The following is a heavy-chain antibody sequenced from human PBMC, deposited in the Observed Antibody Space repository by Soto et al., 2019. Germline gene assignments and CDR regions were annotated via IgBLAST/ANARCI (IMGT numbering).Heavy chain of an antibody. J-gene: IGHJ6*02. V-gene: IGHV1-3*01. CDR3: ARGKGMEENYYYYGMDV. D-gene: IGHD1-1*01. CDR1: GYTFSTYA. CDR2: INGGNGHT. Sequence: ASVKVSCKASGYTFSTYALHWVRQAPGQGLEWMGWINGGNGHTRYSQKFKDRVTISRDTPASTAYMELSGLRSEDTAVYYYARGKGMEENYYYYGMDVWGQGTTVTVSS.